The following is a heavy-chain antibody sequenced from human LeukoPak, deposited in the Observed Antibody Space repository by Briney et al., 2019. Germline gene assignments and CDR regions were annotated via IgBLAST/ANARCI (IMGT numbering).Heavy chain of an antibody. D-gene: IGHD2-2*01. V-gene: IGHV3-21*04. CDR1: GFTFSSYS. J-gene: IGHJ4*02. Sequence: GSLRLSCAASGFTFSSYSMNWVRQAPGKGLEWVSVISSSGGNTYYADSVRGRFTISRDNSKNTLYLQMNSLRAEDTAVYYCARRVPAATLDYWGQGTLVTVSS. CDR3: ARRVPAATLDY. CDR2: ISSSGGNT.